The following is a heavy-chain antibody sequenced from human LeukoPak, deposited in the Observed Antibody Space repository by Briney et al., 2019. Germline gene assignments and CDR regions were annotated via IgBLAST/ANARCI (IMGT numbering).Heavy chain of an antibody. CDR3: ATEYSSRRYLSWYFDL. D-gene: IGHD6-13*01. V-gene: IGHV4-59*01. Sequence: SETLSLTCTVSGCSISSYDWSWIRQPPGKGLEWIWDIYYSGSTNYNPSLKSRVTISVDTSKNQFSLKLSSVTAADTAVYYCATEYSSRRYLSWYFDLWGRGTLVTVSS. CDR1: GCSISSYD. J-gene: IGHJ2*01. CDR2: IYYSGST.